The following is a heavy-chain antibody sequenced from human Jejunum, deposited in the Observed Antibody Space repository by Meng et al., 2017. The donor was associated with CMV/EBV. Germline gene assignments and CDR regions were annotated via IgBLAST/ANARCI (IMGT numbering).Heavy chain of an antibody. CDR2: TYFRSTWSN. V-gene: IGHV6-1*01. CDR3: VRSSTTGGFEP. J-gene: IGHJ5*02. CDR1: GDSVSSNRAA. D-gene: IGHD1-1*01. Sequence: GDSVSSNRAAGNWIRQSPSRGLAWLGRTYFRSTWSNDYAISVKSRITINPDTSKNQFSLHLTSLTPEDTAVYYCVRSSTTGGFEPWGQGTLVTVSS.